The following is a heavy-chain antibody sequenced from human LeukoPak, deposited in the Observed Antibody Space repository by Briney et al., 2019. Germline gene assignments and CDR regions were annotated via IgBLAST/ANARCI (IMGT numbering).Heavy chain of an antibody. CDR2: ISGSGGST. Sequence: GGSLRLSCAASGFTLSSYAMSWVRQAPGKGLEWVSAISGSGGSTYYADSVKGRFTISRDNSKNTLYLQINSLRAEDTAVYYCAKGLTLGFDYWGQGTLVTVSS. CDR3: AKGLTLGFDY. CDR1: GFTLSSYA. J-gene: IGHJ4*02. D-gene: IGHD3-3*01. V-gene: IGHV3-23*01.